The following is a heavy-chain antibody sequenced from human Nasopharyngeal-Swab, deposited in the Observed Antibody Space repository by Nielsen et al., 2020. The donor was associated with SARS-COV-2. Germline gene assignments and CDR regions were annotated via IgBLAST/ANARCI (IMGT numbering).Heavy chain of an antibody. CDR2: INVDIGNT. CDR1: GYTFTHYG. CDR3: ARPNRDTSGWHSYDS. J-gene: IGHJ4*02. V-gene: IGHV1-3*01. Sequence: ASVKVSCNASGYTFTHYGIHWVRQAPRQRPEWMGWINVDIGNTKYSQKFQGRVTITRDTSASTAYMELSSLRSDDTAVYYCARPNRDTSGWHSYDSWGQGTLVTVSS. D-gene: IGHD6-19*01.